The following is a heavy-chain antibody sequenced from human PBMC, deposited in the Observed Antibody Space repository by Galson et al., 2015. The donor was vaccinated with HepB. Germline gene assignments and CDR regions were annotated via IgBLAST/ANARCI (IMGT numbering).Heavy chain of an antibody. V-gene: IGHV1-2*06. D-gene: IGHD5-12*01. CDR2: INPNSGGT. CDR3: ARRGYSGYVFSRGVYYYYMDV. J-gene: IGHJ6*03. CDR1: GYTFTGYY. Sequence: SVKVSCKASGYTFTGYYMHWVRQAPGQGLEWMGRINPNSGGTNYAQKFQGRVTMTRDTSISTAYMELSRLRSDDTAVYYCARRGYSGYVFSRGVYYYYMDVWGKGTTVTVSS.